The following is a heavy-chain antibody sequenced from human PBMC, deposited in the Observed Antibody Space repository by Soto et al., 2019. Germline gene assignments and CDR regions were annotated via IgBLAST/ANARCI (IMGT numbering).Heavy chain of an antibody. CDR3: ESTHLGGTNGMDA. Sequence: PSQTLSLTCAISGDSVSSNSAAWNWIRQSPSRGLEWLGRTYYRSKWYNDYAVSVKSRITINPDTSKNQFSLQLNSVTPEDTAVYYGESTHLGGTNGMDAWGQGTRFTVSS. CDR1: GDSVSSNSAA. D-gene: IGHD1-7*01. V-gene: IGHV6-1*01. J-gene: IGHJ5*02. CDR2: TYYRSKWYN.